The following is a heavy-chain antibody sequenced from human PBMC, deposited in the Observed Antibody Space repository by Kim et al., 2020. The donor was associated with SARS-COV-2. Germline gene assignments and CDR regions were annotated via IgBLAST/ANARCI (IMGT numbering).Heavy chain of an antibody. V-gene: IGHV3-74*01. J-gene: IGHJ6*02. D-gene: IGHD3-22*01. Sequence: GGSLRLSCAASGFTFSSYWMHWVRQAPGKGLVWVSRINSDGSSTSYADSVKGRFTISRDNAKNTLYLQMNSLRAEDTAVYYCARAGGIYDYYYDSSGYYARDYYDGMDVWGQGTTVTVSS. CDR3: ARAGGIYDYYYDSSGYYARDYYDGMDV. CDR1: GFTFSSYW. CDR2: INSDGSST.